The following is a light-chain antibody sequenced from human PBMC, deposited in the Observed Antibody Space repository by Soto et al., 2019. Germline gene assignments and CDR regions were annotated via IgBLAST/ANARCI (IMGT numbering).Light chain of an antibody. V-gene: IGLV2-14*03. Sequence: QSALTQPASVSGSPGQSITISCTGTSSDVGGYNYVSWYQQHPGKAPKLMIYDVSNRPSGVSNRFSGSKSGNAASLTISGLQAEDEADYYCTSYTSSNVYVFGPGTKVTVL. J-gene: IGLJ1*01. CDR1: SSDVGGYNY. CDR3: TSYTSSNVYV. CDR2: DVS.